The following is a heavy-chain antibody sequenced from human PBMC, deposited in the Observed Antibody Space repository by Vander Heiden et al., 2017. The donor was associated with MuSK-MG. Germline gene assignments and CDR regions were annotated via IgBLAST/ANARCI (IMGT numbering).Heavy chain of an antibody. CDR1: GFTFSSYA. CDR3: ARDGSSGYYYLSPVDY. CDR2: ISYDGSNK. J-gene: IGHJ4*02. Sequence: QVQLVESGGGVVQPGRSLRLSCAASGFTFSSYAMHWVRQAPGKGLEWVAVISYDGSNKYYADSVKGRFTISRDNSKNTLYLQMNSLRAEDTAVYYCARDGSSGYYYLSPVDYWGQGTLVTVSS. D-gene: IGHD3-22*01. V-gene: IGHV3-30*04.